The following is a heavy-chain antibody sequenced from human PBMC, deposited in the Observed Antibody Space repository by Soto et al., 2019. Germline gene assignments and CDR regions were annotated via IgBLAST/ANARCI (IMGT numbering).Heavy chain of an antibody. D-gene: IGHD2-15*01. CDR3: ARAHAPTLPFDS. CDR1: GGSIRNVY. V-gene: IGHV4-59*01. CDR2: IYHSGNT. J-gene: IGHJ4*02. Sequence: QVQLQESGPGLVKPSETLSLTCTVSGGSIRNVYWSWIRQSPGKGLEWIGFIYHSGNTKYNPSLKSRVTISIDTSNNQFSLSLKSVPAADTAVYFCARAHAPTLPFDSWGQGTLVTVSS.